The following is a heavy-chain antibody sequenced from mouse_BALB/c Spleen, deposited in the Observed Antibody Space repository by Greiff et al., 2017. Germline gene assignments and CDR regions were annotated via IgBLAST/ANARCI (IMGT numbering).Heavy chain of an antibody. J-gene: IGHJ2*01. CDR1: GYTFTSYW. Sequence: QVQLQQSGAELAKPGASVKMSCKASGYTFTSYWMHWVKQRPGQGLEWIGYINPSTGYTEYNQKFKDKATLTADKSSSTAYMQLSSLTSEDSAVYYCARFPLLLRHFDYWGQGTTLTVSS. D-gene: IGHD1-1*01. CDR2: INPSTGYT. V-gene: IGHV1-7*01. CDR3: ARFPLLLRHFDY.